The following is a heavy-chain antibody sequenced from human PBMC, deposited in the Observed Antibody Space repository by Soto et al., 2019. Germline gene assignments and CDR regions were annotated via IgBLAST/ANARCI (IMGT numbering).Heavy chain of an antibody. Sequence: GGSLKISCKGSGYRFTKYWIGWVRQKPGKGLEWMGTIFPGDSDTRYSPSFQGQVTISADKSTSTAYLQWSSLKASDTAMYYCARLEDYSNYHFDYWGQGTLVTVSS. D-gene: IGHD4-4*01. CDR2: IFPGDSDT. V-gene: IGHV5-51*01. CDR1: GYRFTKYW. CDR3: ARLEDYSNYHFDY. J-gene: IGHJ4*02.